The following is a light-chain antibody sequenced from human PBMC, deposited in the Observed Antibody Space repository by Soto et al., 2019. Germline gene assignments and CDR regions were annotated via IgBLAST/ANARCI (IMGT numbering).Light chain of an antibody. CDR2: DAS. CDR3: QQYDNWPLT. V-gene: IGKV1-33*01. J-gene: IGKJ4*01. CDR1: QDVKNY. Sequence: DIQMTQSPSSLSASVGDRVTITCQASQDVKNYLNWYQQKPGKAPKLLIYDASNLERGVPSRFSGSGTGTEYTFTISSLQAEDFAVYYCQQYDNWPLTFGGGTKVDIK.